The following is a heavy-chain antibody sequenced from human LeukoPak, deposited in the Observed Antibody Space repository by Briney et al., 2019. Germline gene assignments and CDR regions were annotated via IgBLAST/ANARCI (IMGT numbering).Heavy chain of an antibody. CDR2: IKSKTDGGTT. CDR1: GLPYSSYY. V-gene: IGHV3-15*01. CDR3: TTESYDFWSGYYPH. D-gene: IGHD3-3*01. J-gene: IGHJ4*02. Sequence: PGGSLRLSCAVSGLPYSSYYMSWIRQAPGKGLEWVGRIKSKTDGGTTDYAAPVKGRFTISRDDSKNTLYLQMNSLKTEDTAVYYCTTESYDFWSGYYPHWGQGTLVTVSS.